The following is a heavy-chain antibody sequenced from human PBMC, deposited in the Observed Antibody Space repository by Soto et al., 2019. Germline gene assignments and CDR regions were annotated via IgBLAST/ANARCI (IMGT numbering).Heavy chain of an antibody. CDR1: GFTFSSYA. D-gene: IGHD6-13*01. Sequence: PGGSLRLSCAASGFTFSSYAMHWVRQAPGKGLEWVAVISYDGSNKYYADSVKGRFTISRDNSKNTLYLQMNSLRAEDTAVYYCARDASRDSSARGWFDPWGPGTLVTSPQ. CDR3: ARDASRDSSARGWFDP. J-gene: IGHJ5*02. CDR2: ISYDGSNK. V-gene: IGHV3-30-3*01.